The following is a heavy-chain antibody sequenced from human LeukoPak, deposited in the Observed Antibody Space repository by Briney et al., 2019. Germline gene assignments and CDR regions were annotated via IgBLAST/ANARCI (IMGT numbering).Heavy chain of an antibody. CDR3: ARDSHSKSSGYSFDY. CDR1: GGTFSSYA. D-gene: IGHD3-22*01. J-gene: IGHJ4*02. V-gene: IGHV1-69*13. Sequence: SVKVSCKASGGTFSSYAIGWVRQAPGQGLEWMGGIIPIFGTANYAQKFQGRVTITADESTSTAYMELSSLRSEDTAVYYCARDSHSKSSGYSFDYWGQGTLVTVSS. CDR2: IIPIFGTA.